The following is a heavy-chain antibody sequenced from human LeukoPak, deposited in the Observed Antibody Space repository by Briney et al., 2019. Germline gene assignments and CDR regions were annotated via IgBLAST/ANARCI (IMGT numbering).Heavy chain of an antibody. J-gene: IGHJ6*03. CDR1: GGSMSNNY. CDR2: ISYTGST. CDR3: ARLQSANHDNGYYTGGFYYMDV. V-gene: IGHV4-59*08. D-gene: IGHD4-17*01. Sequence: TSETLSLTCSVSGGSMSNNYWGWIRQPPGRGLEWIGYISYTGSTSYTPSLKSRVSIFLETPRSQFSLEVSSVIAADTAVYYCARLQSANHDNGYYTGGFYYMDVWGKGTTVTVSS.